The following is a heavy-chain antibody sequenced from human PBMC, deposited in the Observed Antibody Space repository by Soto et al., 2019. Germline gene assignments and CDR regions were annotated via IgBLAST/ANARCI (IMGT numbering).Heavy chain of an antibody. V-gene: IGHV1-69*04. Sequence: GASVKVSCKASGGTFSSYTISWVRQAPGQGLEWMGRIIPILGIANYAQKFQGRVTITADKSTSTAYMELSSLRSEDTAVYYCARESRVLDTAMEVLVNGWGQGTLVTCSS. CDR1: GGTFSSYT. CDR2: IIPILGIA. J-gene: IGHJ4*02. D-gene: IGHD5-18*01. CDR3: ARESRVLDTAMEVLVNG.